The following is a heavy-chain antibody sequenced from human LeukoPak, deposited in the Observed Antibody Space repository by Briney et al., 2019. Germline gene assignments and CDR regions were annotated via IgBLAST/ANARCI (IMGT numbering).Heavy chain of an antibody. Sequence: PGGSLRLSCAASGFTFGDYDMHWVRQPTGKGLEWVSAIRSIGDRFYSGSVKGRFTISRENANNTLYLQMNSLRVGDTAVYYCARVYSRGRYANAFDIWGQGTMVIVSS. CDR3: ARVYSRGRYANAFDI. CDR1: GFTFGDYD. CDR2: IRSIGDR. V-gene: IGHV3-13*01. J-gene: IGHJ3*02. D-gene: IGHD6-19*01.